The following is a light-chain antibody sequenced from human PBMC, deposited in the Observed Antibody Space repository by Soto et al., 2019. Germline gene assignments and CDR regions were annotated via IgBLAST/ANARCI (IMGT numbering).Light chain of an antibody. CDR3: QQYNSYSQGWT. CDR1: QTISSW. J-gene: IGKJ1*01. Sequence: DIQMTQSPSTLSGSVGDRVTITCRASQTISSWLAWYQQKPGKAPKLLIYDASSLESGVPSRFSGSGSGTEFTLTISSLQPDDFATYYCQQYNSYSQGWTFGQGTKVDIK. V-gene: IGKV1-5*01. CDR2: DAS.